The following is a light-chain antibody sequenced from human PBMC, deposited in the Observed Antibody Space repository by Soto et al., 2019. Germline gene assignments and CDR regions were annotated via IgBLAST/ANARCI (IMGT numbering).Light chain of an antibody. Sequence: AIRMTQSPSSLSASTGERVTITCRASQGVSSYLAWYQQKPGKAPKLLIYAASTLQSGVPSRFSGSGSGTDFTLTISCLQSEDFATYYCQQYYSYPPTFGPGTKVDIK. CDR1: QGVSSY. CDR2: AAS. V-gene: IGKV1-8*01. CDR3: QQYYSYPPT. J-gene: IGKJ3*01.